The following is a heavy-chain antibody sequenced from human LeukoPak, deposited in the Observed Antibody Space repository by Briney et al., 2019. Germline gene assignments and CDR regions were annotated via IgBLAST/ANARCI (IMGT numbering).Heavy chain of an antibody. CDR3: AKRCSSSWYYFDY. Sequence: GGTLRLSCAASGFTFSSYGMSWVRQAPGKGLEWVSAISGSGGSTYYADSVKGRFTISRDNSKNTLYLQMNSLRAEDTAVYYCAKRCSSSWYYFDYWGQGTLVTVSS. V-gene: IGHV3-23*01. D-gene: IGHD6-13*01. J-gene: IGHJ4*02. CDR1: GFTFSSYG. CDR2: ISGSGGST.